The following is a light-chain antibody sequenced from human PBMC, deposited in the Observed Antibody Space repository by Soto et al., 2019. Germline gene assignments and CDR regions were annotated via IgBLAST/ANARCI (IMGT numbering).Light chain of an antibody. J-gene: IGKJ1*01. CDR1: QTISSG. CDR2: KAS. V-gene: IGKV1-5*03. CDR3: QHYNSYSGA. Sequence: DIQMTQSPSTLAESVGDRVTITCLASQTISSGLAWYEQKPGKGPTLLIYKASTLKSGVPSRFSGSRSGTEFSLTISSLQPDDFATYYCQHYNSYSGAFGQGTKVDIK.